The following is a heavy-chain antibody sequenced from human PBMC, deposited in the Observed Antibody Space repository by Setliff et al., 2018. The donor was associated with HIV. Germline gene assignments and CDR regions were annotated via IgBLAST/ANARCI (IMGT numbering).Heavy chain of an antibody. Sequence: KPSETLSLTCTVSGVSISSGNFYWTWIRQPAGKGLEWIGHVYSSRNTYYNPSLKSRVTISLDTSKSQFSLTLNSVTAADTAIYFCARRGVGATHRFFNYWGQGTLVTVSS. CDR1: GVSISSGNFY. D-gene: IGHD1-26*01. CDR2: VYSSRNT. V-gene: IGHV4-61*09. J-gene: IGHJ4*02. CDR3: ARRGVGATHRFFNY.